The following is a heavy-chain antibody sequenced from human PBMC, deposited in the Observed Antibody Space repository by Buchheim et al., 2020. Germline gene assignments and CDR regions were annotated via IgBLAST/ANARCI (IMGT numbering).Heavy chain of an antibody. Sequence: QVQLVQSGAEVKKPGSSVKVSCKASGGTFSSYAISWVRQAPGQGLEWMGRIIPILGIANYAQKFQGRVTITADKSTSTAYMELSSLRSEDTAVYYCARSAAHREGYYYYGMDVWGQGTT. CDR1: GGTFSSYA. J-gene: IGHJ6*02. CDR2: IIPILGIA. D-gene: IGHD2-2*01. CDR3: ARSAAHREGYYYYGMDV. V-gene: IGHV1-69*04.